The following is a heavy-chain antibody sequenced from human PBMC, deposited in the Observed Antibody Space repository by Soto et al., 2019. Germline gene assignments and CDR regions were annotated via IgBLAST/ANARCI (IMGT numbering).Heavy chain of an antibody. J-gene: IGHJ3*02. CDR2: IYTSGST. D-gene: IGHD5-18*01. CDR1: GGSISSYY. Sequence: PSETLSLTCIVSGGSISSYYWSWIRQPAGKGLEWIGHIYTSGSTNNNHSLKSRVTMSVDTSKNQFSLKLSSVTAADTAVYYCARTDTPMGLMDIWGQGTMVTVSS. CDR3: ARTDTPMGLMDI. V-gene: IGHV4-4*07.